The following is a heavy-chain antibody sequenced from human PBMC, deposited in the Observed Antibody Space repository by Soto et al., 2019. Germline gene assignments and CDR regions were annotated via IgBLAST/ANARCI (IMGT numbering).Heavy chain of an antibody. CDR1: GASITSYY. Sequence: PSETLSLTCTVSGASITSYYWSWIRQPPGKGLEWIGYIYFTGTTNYNASLKSRATISVDTSNNQFSLKLSSVTAADTAMYYCATLNLGEFSLLPFWGQGTVVTVSS. V-gene: IGHV4-59*01. D-gene: IGHD3-16*02. CDR2: IYFTGTT. CDR3: ATLNLGEFSLLPF. J-gene: IGHJ4*02.